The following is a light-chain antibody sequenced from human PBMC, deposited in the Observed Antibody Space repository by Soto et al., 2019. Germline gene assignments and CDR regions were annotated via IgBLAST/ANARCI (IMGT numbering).Light chain of an antibody. Sequence: DIQMTQSPSSLSASIGDRVTITCRASQSVSSSLNWYQQKPGKAPKLLMYAASSLQSGVPSSFSGSGSGTDLTLTISSLQPEHFATYYCQQTYTTPWTFGQGTKVEIK. CDR1: QSVSSS. V-gene: IGKV1-39*01. J-gene: IGKJ1*01. CDR2: AAS. CDR3: QQTYTTPWT.